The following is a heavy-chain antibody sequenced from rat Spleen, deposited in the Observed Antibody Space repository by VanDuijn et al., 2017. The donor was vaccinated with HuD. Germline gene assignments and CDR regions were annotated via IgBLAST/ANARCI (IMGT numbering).Heavy chain of an antibody. CDR3: TTENYWFAY. J-gene: IGHJ3*01. D-gene: IGHD1-10*01. CDR2: ISYDGSKT. Sequence: EVQLVESDGGLVQPGRSLKLSCAASGFTFSDFYMAWVRQAPTKGLEWVATISYDGSKTYYRDSVKGRFTISRDNARSTLNLHMDSLRSEDTAIYYCTTENYWFAYWGQGTLVTVSS. CDR1: GFTFSDFY. V-gene: IGHV5-20*01.